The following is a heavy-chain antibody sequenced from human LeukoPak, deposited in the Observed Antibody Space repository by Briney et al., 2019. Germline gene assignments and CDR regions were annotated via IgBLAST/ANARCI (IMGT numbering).Heavy chain of an antibody. CDR1: GWSLNDYY. V-gene: IGHV4-34*01. CDR2: INARGDT. D-gene: IGHD2-2*01. Sequence: SETLSLTCAVYGWSLNDYYWNWIRQPPGNGLEWIGEINARGDTNYNPSLKSRVTISVDTSKKQFSLRLTSMIAADTALYYCARGQVPAARGYNWFDPWGQGTLVTVSS. CDR3: ARGQVPAARGYNWFDP. J-gene: IGHJ5*02.